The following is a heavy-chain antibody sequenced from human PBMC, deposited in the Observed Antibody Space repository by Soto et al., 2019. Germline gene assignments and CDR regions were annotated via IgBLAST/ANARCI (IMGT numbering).Heavy chain of an antibody. CDR3: AKRVDAAMAGDDY. D-gene: IGHD5-18*01. J-gene: IGHJ4*02. Sequence: ESGEGLVQPGGSLRLSCAASGFTFSSYAMSWVRQAPGKGLEWVSTISGSGGTTYYADSVKGRFTISRDKSKNTLYLQMNSLRAEDTAVYYCAKRVDAAMAGDDYWGQGTLVTVSS. V-gene: IGHV3-23*01. CDR2: ISGSGGTT. CDR1: GFTFSSYA.